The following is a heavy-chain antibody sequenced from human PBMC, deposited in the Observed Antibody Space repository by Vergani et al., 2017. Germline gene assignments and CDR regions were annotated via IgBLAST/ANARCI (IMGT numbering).Heavy chain of an antibody. J-gene: IGHJ4*02. CDR3: AGPQGTSAYYYGGFDY. CDR2: INPNSGGT. CDR1: GYTFTGYY. D-gene: IGHD3-22*01. Sequence: QVQLVQSGAEVKKPGASVKVSCKASGYTFTGYYMHWVRQAPGQGLEWMGWINPNSGGTNYAQKFQGRVTMTRDTSISTAYMELSRLRSDDTAVHYCAGPQGTSAYYYGGFDYWGQGILVTVSS. V-gene: IGHV1-2*02.